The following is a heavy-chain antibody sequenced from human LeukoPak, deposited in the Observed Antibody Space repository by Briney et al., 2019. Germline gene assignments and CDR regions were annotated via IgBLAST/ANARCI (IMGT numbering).Heavy chain of an antibody. V-gene: IGHV3-21*01. CDR2: ISSSSSYI. Sequence: GGSLRLSCAASGFTFSSYSMSWVRQAPGKGLEWVSSISSSSSYIYYADSVKGRFTISRDNAKNSVYLKMNRLRAEDTAVYYCARAAFSSDFWSGSYSFDYWGQGTLVTVSS. J-gene: IGHJ4*02. CDR3: ARAAFSSDFWSGSYSFDY. D-gene: IGHD3-3*01. CDR1: GFTFSSYS.